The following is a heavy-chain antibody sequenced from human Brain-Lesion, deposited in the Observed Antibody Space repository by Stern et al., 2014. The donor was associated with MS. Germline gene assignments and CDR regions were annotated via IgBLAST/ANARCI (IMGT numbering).Heavy chain of an antibody. CDR1: GAPISSRHYY. V-gene: IGHV4-39*01. Sequence: ESGPGLVKPSETLSLTCIVSGAPISSRHYYWGWIRQPPGKGLQWLGGIYSSGSTYYSPSLKSRVTMSVATSRNPFSLKLASVTAADTAIYYCARHIAVASTWVRWFDPWGPGTLVTVSS. CDR2: IYSSGST. CDR3: ARHIAVASTWVRWFDP. J-gene: IGHJ5*02. D-gene: IGHD6-19*01.